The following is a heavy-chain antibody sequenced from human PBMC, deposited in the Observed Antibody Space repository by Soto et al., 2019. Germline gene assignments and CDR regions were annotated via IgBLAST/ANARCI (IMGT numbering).Heavy chain of an antibody. CDR2: ISSSSSYT. J-gene: IGHJ4*02. V-gene: IGHV3-11*06. CDR3: AREIAVAGKGRGGEAW. Sequence: GGSLRLSCAASGFTFSDYYMSWIRQAPGKGPEWVSYISSSSSYTNYADSVKGRFTISRDNAKNSLYLQMNSLRAEDTAVYYCAREIAVAGKGRGGEAWWGQGTLVTVSS. CDR1: GFTFSDYY. D-gene: IGHD6-19*01.